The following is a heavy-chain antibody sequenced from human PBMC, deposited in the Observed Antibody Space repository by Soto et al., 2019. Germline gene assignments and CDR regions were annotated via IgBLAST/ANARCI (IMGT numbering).Heavy chain of an antibody. CDR3: ARPPGYISDWYYFDL. CDR2: ISPKSGGT. J-gene: IGHJ4*02. V-gene: IGHV1-2*02. CDR1: GYSFIDYY. Sequence: GASVKVFCKASGYSFIDYYMHWVRQAPGQGFEWMGRISPKSGGTNYAQKFEGRVTMTWDTSLNTAYMELGSLISEDTAVYYCARPPGYISDWYYFDLWGQGTLVTVSS. D-gene: IGHD3-9*01.